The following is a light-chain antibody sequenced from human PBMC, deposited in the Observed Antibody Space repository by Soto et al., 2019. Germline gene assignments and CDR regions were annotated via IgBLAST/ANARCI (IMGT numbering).Light chain of an antibody. CDR1: QSVSSSY. Sequence: EIVLTQSPGTLSLSPGERATLSCRASQSVSSSYLAWYQQKPGQAPRLLIYGASSRATGIPDRFSGSGSGTDFTLTISRLEPEDFAVYYCQQYGSLRNTFGQGTKLEIK. J-gene: IGKJ2*01. CDR3: QQYGSLRNT. V-gene: IGKV3-20*01. CDR2: GAS.